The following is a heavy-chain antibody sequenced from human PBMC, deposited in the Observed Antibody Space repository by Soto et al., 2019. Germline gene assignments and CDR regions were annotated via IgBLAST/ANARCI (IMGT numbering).Heavy chain of an antibody. CDR3: ARDTGFGELFFGY. Sequence: PSETLSLTCTVSGGPISSYYWSWIRQPPGKGLEWIGYIYYSGSTNYNPSLKSRVTISVDTSKNQFSLKLSSVTAADTAVYYCARDTGFGELFFGYWGQGTLVTVSS. V-gene: IGHV4-59*01. J-gene: IGHJ4*02. CDR2: IYYSGST. CDR1: GGPISSYY. D-gene: IGHD3-10*01.